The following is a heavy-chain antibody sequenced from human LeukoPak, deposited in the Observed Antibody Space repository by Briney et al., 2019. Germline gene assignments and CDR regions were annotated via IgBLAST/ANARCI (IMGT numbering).Heavy chain of an antibody. CDR3: ARDRSGYYHGLDY. CDR2: LSGSGITT. D-gene: IGHD3-22*01. V-gene: IGHV3-23*01. J-gene: IGHJ4*02. Sequence: GSLRLSCAASGFTFSNSAMSWVRQAPGKGLEWVSTLSGSGITTYYADSVKGRFTISRDNAKNSLHLQMNSLRAEDTAVYYCARDRSGYYHGLDYWGQGTLVTVSS. CDR1: GFTFSNSA.